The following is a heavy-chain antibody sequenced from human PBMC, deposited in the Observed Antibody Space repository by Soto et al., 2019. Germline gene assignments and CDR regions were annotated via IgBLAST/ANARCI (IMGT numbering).Heavy chain of an antibody. V-gene: IGHV3-23*01. CDR1: GFTFAGYA. Sequence: EVQLLESGGGLVQPGGSLRLSCAASGFTFAGYAMNWVRQAPGRGLEWVAGILSDGGTKYYADPVKGRFTISRDNSKNILYLQMSILRADDTALYYCAKDFRPDGKYDLHYWGQGTPVVVSS. D-gene: IGHD3-3*01. CDR2: ILSDGGTK. CDR3: AKDFRPDGKYDLHY. J-gene: IGHJ4*02.